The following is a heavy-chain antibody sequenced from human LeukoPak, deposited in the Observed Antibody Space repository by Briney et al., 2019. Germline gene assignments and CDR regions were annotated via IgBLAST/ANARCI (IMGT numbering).Heavy chain of an antibody. Sequence: GGSLRLSCAASGFTLSNAWMSWVRQAPGKGLEWVGRIKSKTDGGTTDYAAPVKGRFTISRDDSKNTLYLQMNSLKTEDTAVYYCTSGYSFPAPLDYWGQGTLVTVSS. V-gene: IGHV3-15*01. D-gene: IGHD5-18*01. CDR3: TSGYSFPAPLDY. CDR1: GFTLSNAW. CDR2: IKSKTDGGTT. J-gene: IGHJ4*02.